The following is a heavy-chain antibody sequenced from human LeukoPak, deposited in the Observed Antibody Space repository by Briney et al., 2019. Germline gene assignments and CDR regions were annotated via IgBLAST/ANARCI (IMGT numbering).Heavy chain of an antibody. Sequence: GGSLRLSCAASGFTFSGHWMSWVRQAPAKGLEWVAHMNGDGSQIYYMDFVKGRFTISRDNAKNSLYLQMNGLRAEDTVVYYCAMSIAGRPYWGQGTLVTVSS. CDR3: AMSIAGRPY. CDR1: GFTFSGHW. CDR2: MNGDGSQI. V-gene: IGHV3-7*01. J-gene: IGHJ4*02. D-gene: IGHD6-6*01.